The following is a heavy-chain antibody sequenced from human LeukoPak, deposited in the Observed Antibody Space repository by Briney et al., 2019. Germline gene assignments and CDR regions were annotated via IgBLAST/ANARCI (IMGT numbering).Heavy chain of an antibody. V-gene: IGHV3-9*01. Sequence: GGYLSLYCAAPGFTFVGSAMPWVGQVPGDGLEWVSAISLDSSSLDYAVGVNARLTNSRDNARDSLYLQMDSLKADDTAFYYCAKEGSVCTNGICRYFDYWGQGTLVTVSS. CDR3: AKEGSVCTNGICRYFDY. CDR1: GFTFVGSA. J-gene: IGHJ4*02. CDR2: ISLDSSSL. D-gene: IGHD2-8*01.